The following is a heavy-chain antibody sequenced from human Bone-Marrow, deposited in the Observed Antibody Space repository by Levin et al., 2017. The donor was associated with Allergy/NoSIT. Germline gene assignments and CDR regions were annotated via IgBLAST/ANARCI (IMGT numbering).Heavy chain of an antibody. CDR2: IYSGGYT. CDR3: ATSLDTSMIGVFDY. J-gene: IGHJ4*02. D-gene: IGHD5-18*01. V-gene: IGHV3-53*01. CDR1: GFTVSDSY. Sequence: GGSLRLSCAASGFTVSDSYMSWVRQAPGKGLEWVSVIYSGGYTYYADSVKRRFTISRDNSKNTLSLQMDSLRTEDTAIYYCATSLDTSMIGVFDYWGQGALVTVSS.